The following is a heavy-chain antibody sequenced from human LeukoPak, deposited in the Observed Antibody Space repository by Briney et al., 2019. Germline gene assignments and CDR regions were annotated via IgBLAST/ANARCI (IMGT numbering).Heavy chain of an antibody. CDR3: ARDRGVNYYDILTGYYRGGFDP. V-gene: IGHV4-61*02. Sequence: PSQTLSLTCTVSGGSISSGSYYWSWIRQPAGKGLEWIGRIYTSGSTNYNPSLKSRVTISVDTSKNQFSLKLSSVTAADTAVYYCARDRGVNYYDILTGYYRGGFDPWGQGTLVTVSS. D-gene: IGHD3-9*01. J-gene: IGHJ5*02. CDR2: IYTSGST. CDR1: GGSISSGSYY.